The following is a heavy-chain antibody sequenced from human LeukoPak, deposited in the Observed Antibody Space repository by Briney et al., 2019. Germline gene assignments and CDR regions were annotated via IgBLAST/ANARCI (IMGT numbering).Heavy chain of an antibody. CDR3: ARAERTDSLNYYGMDV. V-gene: IGHV3-30-3*01. D-gene: IGHD2-8*02. J-gene: IGHJ6*02. Sequence: PGRSLRLSCAASGFTFSSYAVHWVRQAPGKGLEWVAVISSDGNKKYYAASVKGRFTISRDNSKNTLYLQMNSLRPEDTAVYYCARAERTDSLNYYGMDVWGQGTTVTVSS. CDR1: GFTFSSYA. CDR2: ISSDGNKK.